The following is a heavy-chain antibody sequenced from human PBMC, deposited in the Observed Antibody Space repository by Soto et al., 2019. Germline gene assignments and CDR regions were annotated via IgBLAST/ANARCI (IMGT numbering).Heavy chain of an antibody. V-gene: IGHV3-74*01. D-gene: IGHD2-15*01. CDR1: GFSLGSSW. CDR3: ARGGVAGGFDS. J-gene: IGHJ4*02. Sequence: EVQLVESGGGLVQPGGSLRLSCAASGFSLGSSWMSWGRQAPEKGLAWVSHITSDGRSTSYADSVKGRFTISRDNAKNTLYLQMNRLRVEDTAGYYCARGGVAGGFDSWGQGTLVTGSS. CDR2: ITSDGRST.